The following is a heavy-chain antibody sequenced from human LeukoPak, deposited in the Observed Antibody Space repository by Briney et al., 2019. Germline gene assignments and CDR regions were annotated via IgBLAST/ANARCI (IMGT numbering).Heavy chain of an antibody. Sequence: GGSLRVSCATSGFSFSSFWMSWVRQAPGKGLEWVANIKKDGSEKYYVDSVKGRFTISRDNVKNSLYLQMNSLRAEDTAVYYCAKDLRLITVAGYDYWGQGTLVTVSS. CDR2: IKKDGSEK. J-gene: IGHJ4*02. CDR3: AKDLRLITVAGYDY. V-gene: IGHV3-7*03. D-gene: IGHD6-19*01. CDR1: GFSFSSFW.